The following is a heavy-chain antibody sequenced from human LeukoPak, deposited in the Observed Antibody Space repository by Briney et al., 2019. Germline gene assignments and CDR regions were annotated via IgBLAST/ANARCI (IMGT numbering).Heavy chain of an antibody. J-gene: IGHJ4*02. V-gene: IGHV3-74*01. CDR2: INTDGSST. CDR3: ARESGYCSATSCYRPEDY. Sequence: GGSLRLSCTASGFTFSSYWMHWVRQAPGKGLVWVSRINTDGSSTRYADSVKGRFTISRDNAKNTLYLQVNNLRAEDTAVYYCARESGYCSATSCYRPEDYWDQGTLVTVSS. D-gene: IGHD2-2*01. CDR1: GFTFSSYW.